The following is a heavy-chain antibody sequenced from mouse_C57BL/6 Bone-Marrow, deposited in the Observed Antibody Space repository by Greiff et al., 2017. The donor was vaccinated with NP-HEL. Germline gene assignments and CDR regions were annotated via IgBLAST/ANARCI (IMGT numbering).Heavy chain of an antibody. Sequence: EVQLQQSGPELVKPGASVKISCKASGYTFTDYYMNWVKQSHGKSLEWIGDINPNNGGTSYNQKFKGKATLTVDKSSSTAYMELRSLTSEDSAVYYCASRTAQATGYYAMDYWGQGTSVTVSS. V-gene: IGHV1-26*01. CDR3: ASRTAQATGYYAMDY. CDR1: GYTFTDYY. CDR2: INPNNGGT. J-gene: IGHJ4*01. D-gene: IGHD3-2*02.